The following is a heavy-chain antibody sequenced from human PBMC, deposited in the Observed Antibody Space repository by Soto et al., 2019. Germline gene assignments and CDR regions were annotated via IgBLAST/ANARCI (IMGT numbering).Heavy chain of an antibody. J-gene: IGHJ4*02. CDR2: IIPIFGTA. Sequence: SVKVSCKASGGTFSSYAISWVRQAPGQGLEWMGGIIPIFGTANYAQKFQGRVTITADESTSTAYMELSSLRSEDTAVYYCARVVCISTSCAPPDYWGQGTLVTVSS. D-gene: IGHD2-2*01. CDR1: GGTFSSYA. V-gene: IGHV1-69*13. CDR3: ARVVCISTSCAPPDY.